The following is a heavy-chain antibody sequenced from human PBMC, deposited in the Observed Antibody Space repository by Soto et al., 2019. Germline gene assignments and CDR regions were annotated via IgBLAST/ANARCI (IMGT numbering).Heavy chain of an antibody. CDR1: GFTFSSYA. CDR2: ISGRGGST. CDR3: AKGRSVITSGDYRVVAFDI. Sequence: EVQLLESGGGLVQPGGSLRLSCAASGFTFSSYAMSWVRQAPGKGLEWASAISGRGGSTYYADSVKGRFTISRDKSKNTLYLHMNSLRAEDTAVYYCAKGRSVITSGDYRVVAFDIWGQGTMVTVSS. D-gene: IGHD4-17*01. J-gene: IGHJ3*02. V-gene: IGHV3-23*01.